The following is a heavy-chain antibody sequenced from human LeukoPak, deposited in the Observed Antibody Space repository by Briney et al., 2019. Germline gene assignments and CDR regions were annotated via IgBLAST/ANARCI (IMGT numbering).Heavy chain of an antibody. J-gene: IGHJ4*02. D-gene: IGHD3-22*01. Sequence: PSETLSLTCAVYGGSFSGYYWSWIRQPPGKGLEWIGEINHSGGTNYNPSLKSRVTISTDTSKNQFSLELSSVTAADTAVYYCAGRYYDSSGFDFWGQGTLVTVPS. V-gene: IGHV4-34*01. CDR2: INHSGGT. CDR1: GGSFSGYY. CDR3: AGRYYDSSGFDF.